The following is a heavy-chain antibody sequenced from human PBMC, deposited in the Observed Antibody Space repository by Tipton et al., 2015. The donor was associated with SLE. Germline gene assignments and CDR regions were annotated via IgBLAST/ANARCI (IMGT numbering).Heavy chain of an antibody. Sequence: TLSLTCSVSGGSITSGSNYYWTWIRQPAGKGPEWIGHFSSSGGTNYNTSLKSRATILLDTSKNQFSLKLSSVTAADTAVYYCAREEGDYYNYAWFDPWGQGTLVTVSS. V-gene: IGHV4-61*09. J-gene: IGHJ5*02. CDR1: GGSITSGSNYY. D-gene: IGHD2-21*02. CDR3: AREEGDYYNYAWFDP. CDR2: FSSSGGT.